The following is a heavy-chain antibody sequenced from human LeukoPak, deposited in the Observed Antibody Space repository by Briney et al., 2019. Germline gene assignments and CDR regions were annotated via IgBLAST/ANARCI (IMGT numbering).Heavy chain of an antibody. D-gene: IGHD3-3*01. CDR2: IHYSGSS. Sequence: PSETLSLTCTVSGGSIFSHYWTWIRQPPGKGLEWIGYIHYSGSSNYNPSLKSRVTMSLDKTNIQFSLRLSSVTAADTAVYYCGGGFGVFSRFDYWGQGSLVTVSS. CDR3: GGGFGVFSRFDY. V-gene: IGHV4-59*11. J-gene: IGHJ4*02. CDR1: GGSIFSHY.